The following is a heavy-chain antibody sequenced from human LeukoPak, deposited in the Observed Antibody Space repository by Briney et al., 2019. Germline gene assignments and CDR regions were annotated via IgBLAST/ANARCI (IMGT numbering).Heavy chain of an antibody. D-gene: IGHD2-15*01. V-gene: IGHV3-7*01. Sequence: GGSLRLSCVGSQFTFNTHWMSWVRQAPGKGLELVANIKQDGSDEYYVDSVKGRFITSRVNAKNSLFLQMNSLRVDDTAVYYCARVLAGRCNGSPCYPVFDFWGQGTLVTVSS. J-gene: IGHJ4*02. CDR3: ARVLAGRCNGSPCYPVFDF. CDR2: IKQDGSDE. CDR1: QFTFNTHW.